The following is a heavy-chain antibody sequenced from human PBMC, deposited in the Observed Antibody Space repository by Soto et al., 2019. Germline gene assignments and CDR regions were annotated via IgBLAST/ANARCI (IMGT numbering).Heavy chain of an antibody. D-gene: IGHD2-21*02. CDR3: ARVVVTAPGNWFDP. CDR1: GGSISSGGYS. CDR2: IHHSGST. V-gene: IGHV4-30-2*01. J-gene: IGHJ5*02. Sequence: PSETLSLTCAVSGGSISSGGYSWSWIRQPPGKGLEWIGYIHHSGSTYYNPSLKSRVTISVDRSKNQFSLKLSSVTAADTAVYYCARVVVTAPGNWFDPWGPGTLVTVSS.